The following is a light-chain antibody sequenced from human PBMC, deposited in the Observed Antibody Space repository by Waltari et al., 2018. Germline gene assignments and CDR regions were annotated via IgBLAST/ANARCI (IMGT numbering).Light chain of an antibody. V-gene: IGKV1-9*01. Sequence: IQLTQSPSSLSASVGARVTITCRASQGINDYLAWYQQKPGKAPKLLIYAASTLQSGVPSRFSGSGSGTYFTLTIGSLQPEDFATYYCQQLISGPFTFGPGTKVDI. CDR3: QQLISGPFT. J-gene: IGKJ3*01. CDR2: AAS. CDR1: QGINDY.